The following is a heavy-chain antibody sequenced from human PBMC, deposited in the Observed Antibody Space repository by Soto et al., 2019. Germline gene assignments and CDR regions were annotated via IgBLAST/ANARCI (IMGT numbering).Heavy chain of an antibody. CDR3: ARAREREQLGYYGVDV. Sequence: QVQVVESGGGVVQPGRSLRLSCVASGFSFSHYGMQWVRQAPGKGLEWVAVISYDGSHKYYGESVTGRFTISRDNSKNILYLQMNSLRPDDTALYFCARAREREQLGYYGVDVWGQGTTVAVSS. CDR2: ISYDGSHK. D-gene: IGHD6-13*01. J-gene: IGHJ6*02. V-gene: IGHV3-30*03. CDR1: GFSFSHYG.